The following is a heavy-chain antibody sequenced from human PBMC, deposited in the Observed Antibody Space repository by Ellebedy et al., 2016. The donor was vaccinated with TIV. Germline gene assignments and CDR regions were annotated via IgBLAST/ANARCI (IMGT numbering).Heavy chain of an antibody. CDR2: IYYDGNT. J-gene: IGHJ4*02. CDR3: ARDGEGGPYDY. CDR1: GFTVSSKY. D-gene: IGHD3-10*01. V-gene: IGHV3-53*01. Sequence: GESLKISCAASGFTVSSKYMGWVRQAPGKGLEWVSVIYYDGNTYHADSVKGRFTISRDNSKNTVYLQMNSLRAEDTAVYYCARDGEGGPYDYWGQGTLVTVSS.